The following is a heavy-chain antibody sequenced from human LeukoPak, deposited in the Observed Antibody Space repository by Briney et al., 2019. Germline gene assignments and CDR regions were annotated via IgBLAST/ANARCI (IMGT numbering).Heavy chain of an antibody. J-gene: IGHJ4*02. CDR3: AKALPSGSWEYYFDY. D-gene: IGHD1-26*01. V-gene: IGHV3-23*01. CDR2: ISGSGGST. Sequence: GSLRLSCAASGFTFSSYAMSWVRQAPGKGLEWVSAISGSGGSTYYTDSVKGRFTISRDNSKNTLYLQMNSLRAEDTAVYYCAKALPSGSWEYYFDYWGQGTLVTVSS. CDR1: GFTFSSYA.